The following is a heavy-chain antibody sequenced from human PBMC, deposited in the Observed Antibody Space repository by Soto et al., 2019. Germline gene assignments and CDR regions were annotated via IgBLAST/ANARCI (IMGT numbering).Heavy chain of an antibody. Sequence: EVQLVESGGGLVQPGGSLRLSCAASGFTFSSYWIHWVRQAPGKGLVWVSRINSDGSSTTYADSVKGRFTISRDNAKNTLYLQMTSLRAEDTAVYYCXRVSRXVVPXAIDYWGQGTLVTVSS. J-gene: IGHJ4*02. V-gene: IGHV3-74*01. CDR3: XRVSRXVVPXAIDY. CDR1: GFTFSSYW. D-gene: IGHD2-2*01. CDR2: INSDGSST.